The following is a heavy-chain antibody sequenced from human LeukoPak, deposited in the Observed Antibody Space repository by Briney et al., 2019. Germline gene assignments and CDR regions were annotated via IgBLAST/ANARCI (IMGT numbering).Heavy chain of an antibody. D-gene: IGHD3-10*01. CDR3: AKDLSYGSLWFDP. J-gene: IGHJ5*02. CDR2: IWNDGSRT. CDR1: GFTFSSHG. Sequence: GGSLRLSCAASGFTFSSHGMQWVRQAPGKGLEWVAPIWNDGSRTNYVDSVMGRFTISRDSSKNTLYLQMDNLRVEDTAVYFCAKDLSYGSLWFDPWGQGTLVTVSS. V-gene: IGHV3-33*06.